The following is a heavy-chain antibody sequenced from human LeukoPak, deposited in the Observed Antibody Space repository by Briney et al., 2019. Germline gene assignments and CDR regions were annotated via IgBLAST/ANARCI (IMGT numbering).Heavy chain of an antibody. D-gene: IGHD6-19*01. V-gene: IGHV3-30*03. CDR1: GFTFSSYW. Sequence: GGSLRLSCAASGFTFSSYWMHWVRQAPGKGLVWVALISYDGSIKSYADSVKGRFTISRDNSKNTLYVQMNSLRTDDTAVYYCARGAYSSGWTTFDYWGQGILVTVSS. J-gene: IGHJ4*02. CDR2: ISYDGSIK. CDR3: ARGAYSSGWTTFDY.